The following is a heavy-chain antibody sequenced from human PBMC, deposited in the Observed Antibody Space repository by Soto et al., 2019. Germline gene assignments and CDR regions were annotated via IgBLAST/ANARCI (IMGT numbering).Heavy chain of an antibody. D-gene: IGHD4-17*01. Sequence: SETLSLTCTVSGGSISSYYWSWIRQPPGKGLEWIGYIYYSGSTNYNPSLKSRVTISVDTSKNQFSLKLSSVTAADTAVYYCAREGGTVTNFDYWGQGTLVTVSS. CDR3: AREGGTVTNFDY. CDR2: IYYSGST. J-gene: IGHJ4*02. CDR1: GGSISSYY. V-gene: IGHV4-59*01.